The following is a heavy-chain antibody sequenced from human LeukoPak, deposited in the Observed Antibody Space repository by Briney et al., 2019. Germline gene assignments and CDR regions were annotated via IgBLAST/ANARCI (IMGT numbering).Heavy chain of an antibody. Sequence: ASVKASCKASGGTFSSYAISWVRQAPGQGLEWMGWINPNSGGTNYAQKFQGWVTMTRDTSISTAYMELSRLRSDDTAVYYCARSPYSSGWYSSFFDYWGQGTLVTVSS. D-gene: IGHD6-19*01. J-gene: IGHJ4*02. CDR2: INPNSGGT. CDR3: ARSPYSSGWYSSFFDY. V-gene: IGHV1-2*04. CDR1: GGTFSSYA.